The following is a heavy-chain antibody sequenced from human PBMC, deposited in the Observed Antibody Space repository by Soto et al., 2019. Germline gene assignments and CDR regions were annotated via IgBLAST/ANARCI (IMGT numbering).Heavy chain of an antibody. CDR1: GFTFSSYG. J-gene: IGHJ5*02. V-gene: IGHV3-33*01. CDR3: ARDISSDDILTGYERWFDP. Sequence: PGVSLRLSFAASGFTFSSYGMHWVRQAPGKGLEWVAVIWYDGSNKYYADSVKGRFTISRDNSKNTLYLQMNSLRAEDTAVYYCARDISSDDILTGYERWFDPWGQGTLVTVSS. D-gene: IGHD3-9*01. CDR2: IWYDGSNK.